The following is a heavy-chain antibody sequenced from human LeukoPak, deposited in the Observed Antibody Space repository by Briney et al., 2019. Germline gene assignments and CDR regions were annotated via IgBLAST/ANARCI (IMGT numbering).Heavy chain of an antibody. Sequence: GASVKVSCKASGYTFTDYYIHWVRQAPGQGLEWMAWMNPNRGDTTYAQKFQGRVTMTRDTSISTAYMELSRLRSDDTAVYYCARDQYYDSKGWFDPWGQGTLITVSS. CDR3: ARDQYYDSKGWFDP. CDR2: MNPNRGDT. D-gene: IGHD3-22*01. CDR1: GYTFTDYY. V-gene: IGHV1-2*02. J-gene: IGHJ5*02.